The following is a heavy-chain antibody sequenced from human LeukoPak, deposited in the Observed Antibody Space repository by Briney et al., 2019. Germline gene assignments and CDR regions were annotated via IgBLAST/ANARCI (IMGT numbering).Heavy chain of an antibody. CDR3: AKDHLGYCSSTSCSGGSDY. V-gene: IGHV3-30*02. CDR1: GFTFSSYG. D-gene: IGHD2-2*01. CDR2: IRYDGSNK. J-gene: IGHJ4*02. Sequence: GGFLRLSCAASGFTFSSYGMHWVRQAPGKGLEWVAFIRYDGSNKYYADSVKGRFTISRDNSKNTLYLQMNSLRAEDTAVYYCAKDHLGYCSSTSCSGGSDYWGQGTLVTVSS.